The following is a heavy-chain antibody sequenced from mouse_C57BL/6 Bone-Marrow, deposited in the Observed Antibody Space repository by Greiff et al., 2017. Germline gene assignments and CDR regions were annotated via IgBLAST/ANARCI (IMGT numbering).Heavy chain of an antibody. Sequence: EVKVVESGGGLVKPGGSLKLSCAASGFTFSSYAMSWVRQTPEKRLEWVATISDGGSYTYYPDNVKGRFTISRDNAKNNLYLQMSHLKSEDTAMYYCARDPGDGDYWFAYWGQGTLVTVSA. D-gene: IGHD2-13*01. V-gene: IGHV5-4*01. CDR2: ISDGGSYT. J-gene: IGHJ3*01. CDR3: ARDPGDGDYWFAY. CDR1: GFTFSSYA.